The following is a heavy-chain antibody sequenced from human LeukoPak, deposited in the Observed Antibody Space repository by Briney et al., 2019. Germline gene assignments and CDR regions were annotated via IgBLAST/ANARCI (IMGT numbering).Heavy chain of an antibody. J-gene: IGHJ1*01. CDR2: IIPIFGTA. V-gene: IGHV1-69*13. CDR3: ARDGGETAAIRSSEYFQH. CDR1: GGTFSSYA. Sequence: GASVKVSCKASGGTFSSYAISWVRQAPGQGLEWMGGIIPIFGTANYAQKFQGRVTITADESTSTAYMELSSLRSEDTAVYYCARDGGETAAIRSSEYFQHWGQGTLVTVSS. D-gene: IGHD2-2*02.